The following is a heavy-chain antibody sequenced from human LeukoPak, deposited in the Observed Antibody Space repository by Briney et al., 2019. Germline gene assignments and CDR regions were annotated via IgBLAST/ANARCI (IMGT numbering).Heavy chain of an antibody. J-gene: IGHJ6*04. D-gene: IGHD2-2*01. CDR3: ALNYCSSTSCYDGGMDV. Sequence: HPGGTLRLSCAASGFTFSSYGMSWVRQAPGKGLEWVSAISGSGGSTYYADSVKGRFTISRDNSKNTLYLQMNSLRAEDTAVYYCALNYCSSTSCYDGGMDVWGKGTTVTISS. CDR1: GFTFSSYG. V-gene: IGHV3-23*01. CDR2: ISGSGGST.